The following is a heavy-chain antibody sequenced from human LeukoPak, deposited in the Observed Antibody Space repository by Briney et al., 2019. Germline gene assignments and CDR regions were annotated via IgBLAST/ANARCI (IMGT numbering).Heavy chain of an antibody. Sequence: GGSLRLSCVTSGFVFDDHGMAWVRQVPGKGLEWVSGISWNGGSTGYADSVKGRFTISRDNAKNSLYLQMNILRAEDTAVYYCARESRNTGYIPDYWGQGTLVTVSS. CDR3: ARESRNTGYIPDY. CDR1: GFVFDDHG. D-gene: IGHD3-9*01. CDR2: ISWNGGST. V-gene: IGHV3-20*04. J-gene: IGHJ4*02.